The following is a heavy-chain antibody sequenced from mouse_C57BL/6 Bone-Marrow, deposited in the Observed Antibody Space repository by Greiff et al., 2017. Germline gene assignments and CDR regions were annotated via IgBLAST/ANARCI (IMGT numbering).Heavy chain of an antibody. CDR1: GYTFTSYT. CDR3: ARLYYDYDGFAY. J-gene: IGHJ3*01. CDR2: INPSSGYT. V-gene: IGHV1-4*01. D-gene: IGHD2-4*01. Sequence: VQLQESGAELARPGASVKMSCKASGYTFTSYTMHWVKQRPGQGLEWIGYINPSSGYTKYNQKFKDKDTLTADKSSSTAYMQLSSLTSEDSAVYYCARLYYDYDGFAYWGQGTLVTVSA.